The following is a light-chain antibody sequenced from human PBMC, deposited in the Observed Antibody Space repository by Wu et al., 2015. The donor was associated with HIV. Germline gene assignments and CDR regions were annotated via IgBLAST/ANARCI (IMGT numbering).Light chain of an antibody. Sequence: EIVLTQSPATLSLSPGEGATLSCRASQSVSTYLAWYQQKPGQAPRLLIYDASNRATGIPARFSGSGSGTDFTLTISSLEPEDFAVYYCQQRSDWPRTFGGGTEVEIK. V-gene: IGKV3-11*01. CDR1: QSVSTY. CDR3: QQRSDWPRT. CDR2: DAS. J-gene: IGKJ4*01.